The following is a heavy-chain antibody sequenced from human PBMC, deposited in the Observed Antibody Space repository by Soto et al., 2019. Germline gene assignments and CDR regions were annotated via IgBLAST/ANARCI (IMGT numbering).Heavy chain of an antibody. CDR3: ARFSSGWYYFDY. J-gene: IGHJ4*02. D-gene: IGHD6-19*01. V-gene: IGHV1-18*01. CDR2: ISTYTGKT. CDR1: GYTFTIIG. Sequence: ASVNVSCKASGYTFTIIGISWVRQAPGQGLEWMGWISTYTGKTNYAQDLQGRVTMTADTSTNTAYMELRSLRSDDTAVYYCARFSSGWYYFDYWGQGTLVTVSS.